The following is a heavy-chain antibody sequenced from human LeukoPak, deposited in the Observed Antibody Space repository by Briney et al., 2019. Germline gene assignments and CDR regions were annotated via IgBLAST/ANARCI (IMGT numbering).Heavy chain of an antibody. CDR3: AKSSGYSRGGGLDFDY. D-gene: IGHD6-19*01. CDR2: ISGSGGST. Sequence: GGSLRLSCAASGFTFSSYAMSWVRQAPGKGLEWVSAISGSGGSTYYADSVKGRFTISRDNSKNTLYLQMNSLRAEDTAVYYCAKSSGYSRGGGLDFDYWGQGTLVTVSS. J-gene: IGHJ4*02. V-gene: IGHV3-23*01. CDR1: GFTFSSYA.